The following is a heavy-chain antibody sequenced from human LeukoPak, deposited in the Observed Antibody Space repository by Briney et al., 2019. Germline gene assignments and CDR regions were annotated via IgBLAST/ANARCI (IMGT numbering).Heavy chain of an antibody. CDR1: GFTFSSYA. V-gene: IGHV3-23*01. CDR3: AKRPGNLWFGRGPYFDY. J-gene: IGHJ4*02. Sequence: PGGSLRLSCAASGFTFSSYAMSWVRQAPGKGLEWVSAISGSGGSTYYADSVKGRFTISRDNSKNTLSLQMNSLRAEDTAVYYCAKRPGNLWFGRGPYFDYWGQGTLVTVSS. CDR2: ISGSGGST. D-gene: IGHD3-10*01.